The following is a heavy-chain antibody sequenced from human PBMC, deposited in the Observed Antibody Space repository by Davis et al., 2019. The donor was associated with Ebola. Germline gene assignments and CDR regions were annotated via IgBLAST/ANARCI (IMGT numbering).Heavy chain of an antibody. CDR2: IWYDGSNK. J-gene: IGHJ4*02. CDR3: AREGSGWYHRLDY. CDR1: GFTFRNFG. V-gene: IGHV3-33*01. D-gene: IGHD6-19*01. Sequence: GGSLRLSCAASGFTFRNFGIHWVRQAPGKGLEWVTFIWYDGSNKYYADSVKGRFTISRDNAKNSLYLQMNSLRDEDTSVYYCAREGSGWYHRLDYWGQGTLVTVSS.